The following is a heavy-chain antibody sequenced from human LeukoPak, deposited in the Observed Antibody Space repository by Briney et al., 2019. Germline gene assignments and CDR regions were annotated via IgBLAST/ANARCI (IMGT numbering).Heavy chain of an antibody. D-gene: IGHD2-15*01. CDR2: ISAYNGNT. V-gene: IGHV1-18*01. Sequence: ASVKVSCKAVGYIFSSYGISWVRQAPGQGLEWMGWISAYNGNTNFTQKLQGRVTMTRDTSISTAYMELSRLRSDDTAVYYCARSGVVVVAATRAFDPWGQGTLVTVSS. CDR1: GYIFSSYG. J-gene: IGHJ5*02. CDR3: ARSGVVVVAATRAFDP.